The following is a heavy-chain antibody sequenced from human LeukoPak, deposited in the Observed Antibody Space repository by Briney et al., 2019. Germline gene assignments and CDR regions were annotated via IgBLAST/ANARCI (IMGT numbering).Heavy chain of an antibody. CDR3: ARADVRSNYYYNMDV. Sequence: GGSLRLSCAASGFTFSSCGMHWVRQAPGKGLEWVADIWYDGSNKYYADSVKGRFTISRDNSKNTLYLQMNSLRAEDTAVYYCARADVRSNYYYNMDVWGKGTTVTVSS. D-gene: IGHD6-6*01. V-gene: IGHV3-33*01. CDR2: IWYDGSNK. J-gene: IGHJ6*03. CDR1: GFTFSSCG.